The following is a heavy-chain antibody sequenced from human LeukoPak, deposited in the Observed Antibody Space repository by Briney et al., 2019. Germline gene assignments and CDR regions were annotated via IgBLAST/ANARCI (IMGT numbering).Heavy chain of an antibody. V-gene: IGHV3-21*01. Sequence: GGSLRLSCAASGFTFSSYSMNWVRQAPGKGLEWVSSISSSSSYIYYADSVKGRFTISRDNAKNSLYLQMNSLRAEDTAVYYCASPNCSSASCYGNGFDIWGQGTMVTVSS. CDR3: ASPNCSSASCYGNGFDI. CDR2: ISSSSSYI. CDR1: GFTFSSYS. J-gene: IGHJ3*02. D-gene: IGHD2-2*01.